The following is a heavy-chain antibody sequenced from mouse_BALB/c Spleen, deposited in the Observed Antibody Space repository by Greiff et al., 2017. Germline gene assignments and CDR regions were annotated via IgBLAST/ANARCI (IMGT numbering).Heavy chain of an antibody. V-gene: IGHV1-82*01. CDR2: IYPGDGDT. Sequence: VQLQQSGPELVKPGASVKISCKASGYAFSSSWMNWVKQRPGQGLEWIGRIYPGDGDTNYNGKFKGKATLTADKSSSTAYMQLSSLTSVDSAVYFCAIGSVYYWGQGTSVTVSS. D-gene: IGHD3-3*01. CDR1: GYAFSSSW. J-gene: IGHJ4*01. CDR3: AIGSVYY.